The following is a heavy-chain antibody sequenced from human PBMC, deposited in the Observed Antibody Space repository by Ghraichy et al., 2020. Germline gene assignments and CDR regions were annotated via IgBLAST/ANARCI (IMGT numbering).Heavy chain of an antibody. V-gene: IGHV3-23*01. D-gene: IGHD4-23*01. J-gene: IGHJ4*02. CDR3: AKKVWPDYGGNGRAEYFDY. CDR2: ISGSGGST. Sequence: GGSPRLSCAASGFTFSSYAMSWVRQAPGKGLEWVSAISGSGGSTYYADSVKGRFTISRDNSKNTLYLQMNSLRAEDTAVYYCAKKVWPDYGGNGRAEYFDYWGQGTLVTVSS. CDR1: GFTFSSYA.